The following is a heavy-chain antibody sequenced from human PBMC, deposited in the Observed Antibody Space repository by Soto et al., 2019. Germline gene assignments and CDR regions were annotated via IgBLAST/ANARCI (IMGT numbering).Heavy chain of an antibody. Sequence: PVGSLRLSCEASGFTLSNYGMNWVRQAPGKGLEWVAVISYDGSNKYYADSVKGRLTISRDNSKNTLYLQMNSLRPEDTAVYYCAKETPLKRQYYDSSGYYYFDYWGQGTLVTVSS. V-gene: IGHV3-30*18. CDR2: ISYDGSNK. J-gene: IGHJ4*02. D-gene: IGHD3-22*01. CDR1: GFTLSNYG. CDR3: AKETPLKRQYYDSSGYYYFDY.